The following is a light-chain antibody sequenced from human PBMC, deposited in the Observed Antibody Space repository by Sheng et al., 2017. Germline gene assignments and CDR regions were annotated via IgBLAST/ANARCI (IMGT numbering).Light chain of an antibody. CDR1: SSDVGSYRL. V-gene: IGLV2-23*01. CDR3: CSFSATNTWL. J-gene: IGLJ3*02. Sequence: QSALTQPASVSGSPGQSITISCTGTSSDVGSYRLVAWFQQFPGKAPSLLIYDDIKRPSGVSNRFSGSKSGNTASLTISGLRAEDEADYYCCSFSATNTWLFGGGTKVTVL. CDR2: DDI.